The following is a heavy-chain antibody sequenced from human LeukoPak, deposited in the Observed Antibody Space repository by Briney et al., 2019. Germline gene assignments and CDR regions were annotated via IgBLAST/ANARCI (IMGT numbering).Heavy chain of an antibody. V-gene: IGHV4-39*07. CDR1: GGSISSSSYY. CDR2: IYYSGST. D-gene: IGHD6-13*01. CDR3: ARGLSSSWYSDAFDI. Sequence: SQTLSLTCTVSGGSISSSSYYWGWIRQPPGKGLEWIGSIYYSGSTYYNPSLKSRVTISVDTSKNQFSLKLSSVTAADTAVYYCARGLSSSWYSDAFDIWGQGTMVTVSS. J-gene: IGHJ3*02.